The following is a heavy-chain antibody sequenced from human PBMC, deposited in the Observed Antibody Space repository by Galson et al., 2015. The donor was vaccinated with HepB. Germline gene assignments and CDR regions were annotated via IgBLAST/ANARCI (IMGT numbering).Heavy chain of an antibody. CDR2: ISWDGGTT. J-gene: IGHJ4*02. CDR1: GFTFVDYA. V-gene: IGHV3-43D*03. CDR3: AKDGGASTIPPFFDY. Sequence: SLRLSCAASGFTFVDYAMHWVRQAPGKGLEWVSLISWDGGTTYYADSVKGRFTISRDNSKNSLYLQMNGLRTEDTALYYCAKDGGASTIPPFFDYWGQGTLVTVSS. D-gene: IGHD1/OR15-1a*01.